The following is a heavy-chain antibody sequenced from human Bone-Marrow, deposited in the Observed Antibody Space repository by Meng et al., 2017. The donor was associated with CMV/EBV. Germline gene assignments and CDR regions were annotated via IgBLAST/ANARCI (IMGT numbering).Heavy chain of an antibody. Sequence: GESLKISCAASGFTLSDYWMHWVRQAPGKGLMWVARIYIEERRTPNKMHADCVKGRFTICSDNAKNTLLQQMNSLGVEDTAVYYGARSTASGTYYWGWGQGTLVTVSS. V-gene: IGHV3-74*03. CDR3: ARSTASGTYYWG. D-gene: IGHD3-10*01. J-gene: IGHJ4*02. CDR2: IYIEERRTPNK. CDR1: GFTLSDYW.